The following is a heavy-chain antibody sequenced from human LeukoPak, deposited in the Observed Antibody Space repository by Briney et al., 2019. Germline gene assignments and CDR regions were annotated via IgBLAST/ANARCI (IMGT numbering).Heavy chain of an antibody. Sequence: GGSLRLSCAASGFTFSSYSMNWVRQAPGKGLEWVSSISSSSSYIYYADSVRGRFTISRDNAKNSLFLQMNSLRGEDTAIYYCARCATGKTFGSLREIKKSREIDYWGQGTLVTVSS. V-gene: IGHV3-21*01. CDR3: ARCATGKTFGSLREIKKSREIDY. D-gene: IGHD1-1*01. J-gene: IGHJ4*02. CDR1: GFTFSSYS. CDR2: ISSSSSYI.